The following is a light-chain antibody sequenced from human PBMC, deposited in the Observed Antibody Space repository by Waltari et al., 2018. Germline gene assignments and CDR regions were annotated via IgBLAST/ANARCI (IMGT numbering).Light chain of an antibody. CDR2: EVS. Sequence: QSALTQPASVSGSPGQSITISCTGTSSDVGSYNLVSWYHQHPGKAPKLMIYEVSKRPSVFSNRFSGSKSGNTASLTISGLQAEDEADYYCCSYAGSSTLFGGGTKLTVL. V-gene: IGLV2-23*02. CDR1: SSDVGSYNL. J-gene: IGLJ2*01. CDR3: CSYAGSSTL.